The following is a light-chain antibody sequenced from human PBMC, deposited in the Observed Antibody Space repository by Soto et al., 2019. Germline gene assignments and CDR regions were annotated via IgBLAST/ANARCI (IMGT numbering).Light chain of an antibody. CDR3: QQYNDWPPWT. CDR1: RSVNNN. CDR2: GAS. V-gene: IGKV3-15*01. Sequence: EIVMTQSPATLSVSPGERATLSCRASRSVNNNLAWYQQKPGQAPRLLLYGASTRATGIPARFSGSGSGTEFTLTISSLQSEDFAVYYCQQYNDWPPWTLGQGTKVDIK. J-gene: IGKJ1*01.